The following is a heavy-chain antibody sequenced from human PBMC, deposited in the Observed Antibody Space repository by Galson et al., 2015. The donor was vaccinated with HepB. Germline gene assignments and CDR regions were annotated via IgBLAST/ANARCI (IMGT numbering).Heavy chain of an antibody. J-gene: IGHJ6*02. V-gene: IGHV3-72*01. CDR3: ARGSRMSPYYYGMDV. CDR2: SRNKPQSYST. D-gene: IGHD6-13*01. CDR1: GFTFSDHY. Sequence: SLRLSCAASGFTFSDHYMDWVRQAPGKGLEWVGRSRNKPQSYSTEYAASVKGRFIISRDESKNAVYLQMNSLRTEDTAVYYCARGSRMSPYYYGMDVWGPGTTVTVSS.